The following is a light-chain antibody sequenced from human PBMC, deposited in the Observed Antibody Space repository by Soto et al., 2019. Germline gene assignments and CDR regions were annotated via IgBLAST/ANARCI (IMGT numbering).Light chain of an antibody. Sequence: EIVLTQSPGTLSVSPGERATLSCRATQSLSRGYLACYQQKPGQAPRLLIYSASNRATDIPDRFIGSGSGTDFTLTISRVEPEDFAVYYCQQYESPPPFIIGPGTKVDIK. CDR1: QSLSRGY. J-gene: IGKJ3*01. CDR2: SAS. CDR3: QQYESPPPFI. V-gene: IGKV3-20*01.